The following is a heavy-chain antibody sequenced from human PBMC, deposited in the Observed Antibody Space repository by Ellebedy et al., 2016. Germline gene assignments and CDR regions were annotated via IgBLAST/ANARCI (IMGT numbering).Heavy chain of an antibody. D-gene: IGHD2-15*01. Sequence: GGSLRLSCAASGFTFSSYAMHWVRQAPGKGLEWVAVISYDGSNKYYADSVKGRFTISRVNSKNTLYLQMNSLRAEDTAVYYCARDECSGGSCYSDYWGQGTLVTVSS. J-gene: IGHJ4*02. V-gene: IGHV3-30-3*01. CDR2: ISYDGSNK. CDR3: ARDECSGGSCYSDY. CDR1: GFTFSSYA.